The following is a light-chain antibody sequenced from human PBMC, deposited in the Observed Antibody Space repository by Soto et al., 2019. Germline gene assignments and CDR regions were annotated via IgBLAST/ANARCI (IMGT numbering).Light chain of an antibody. CDR2: EGS. CDR1: SSDVGNYNL. J-gene: IGLJ3*02. CDR3: CSYAGNSAWV. Sequence: QSVLTQPASVSGSPGQSITISCTGTSSDVGNYNLVSWYQQHPDKAPKLMIYEGSKRPSGVSDRFSGSKSGNTASLTISGLQAEDEADYYCCSYAGNSAWVFGGGTQLTVL. V-gene: IGLV2-23*01.